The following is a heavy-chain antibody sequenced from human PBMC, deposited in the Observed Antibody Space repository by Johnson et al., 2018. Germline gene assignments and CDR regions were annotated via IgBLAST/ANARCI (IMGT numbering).Heavy chain of an antibody. CDR2: ISSSSRYI. J-gene: IGHJ1*01. CDR1: GFTFSSYS. Sequence: VQLQESGGGLVQPGGSLRLSCAASGFTFSSYSMNWVRQAPGKGLEWVSSISSSSRYIYYADSVKGRFTISRDNAKNSLYLQMNSLRAEDTAVYYCARDNLYDYDSSAYYFGGYFQHWGQGTLVTVSS. CDR3: ARDNLYDYDSSAYYFGGYFQH. V-gene: IGHV3-21*01. D-gene: IGHD3-22*01.